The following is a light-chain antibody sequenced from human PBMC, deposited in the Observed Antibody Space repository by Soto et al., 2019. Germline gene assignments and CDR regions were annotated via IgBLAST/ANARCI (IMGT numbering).Light chain of an antibody. Sequence: QSALTQPASVSGSPGQSITISCNGTSSDVGGYNYVSWYQQHPGKAPKLMIYDVSKRPSGVSNRFSGSKSGNTASLTISGLQAEDEADYYCSSYTRSSFYVFGTGTKLTVL. CDR3: SSYTRSSFYV. CDR2: DVS. V-gene: IGLV2-14*01. CDR1: SSDVGGYNY. J-gene: IGLJ1*01.